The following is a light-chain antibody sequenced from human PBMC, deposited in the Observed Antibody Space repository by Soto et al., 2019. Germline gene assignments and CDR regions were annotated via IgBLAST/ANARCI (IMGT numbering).Light chain of an antibody. CDR1: QSVSSNY. Sequence: EIVLTQSPGTMSLSPGERATLSCRASQSVSSNYLAWYQQKPGQAPRLLIYGASSRATGIPDRFSGSGSGTDFTLTISRLGPEDFAVYYCQQHGSSPQTFGQGAKVDIK. V-gene: IGKV3-20*01. CDR2: GAS. J-gene: IGKJ1*01. CDR3: QQHGSSPQT.